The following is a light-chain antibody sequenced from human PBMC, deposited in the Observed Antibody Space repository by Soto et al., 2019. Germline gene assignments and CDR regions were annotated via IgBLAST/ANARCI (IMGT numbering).Light chain of an antibody. CDR1: QSVSSNY. CDR3: QQYHNWVT. J-gene: IGKJ4*01. Sequence: EIVLTQSPATLSLSTGERATLSCRASQSVSSNYLAWYQQKPGQAPRLLIYGASSRATGIPDRFSGSGSGTEFTLTISRLEPEDFAVYYCQQYHNWVTFGGGTKVDIK. V-gene: IGKV3-20*01. CDR2: GAS.